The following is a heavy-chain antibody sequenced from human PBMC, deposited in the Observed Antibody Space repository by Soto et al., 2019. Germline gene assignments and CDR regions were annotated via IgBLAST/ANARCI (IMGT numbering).Heavy chain of an antibody. CDR3: ARGAGGEGSPESDAFDI. CDR1: GYTFTGYY. V-gene: IGHV1-2*04. CDR2: INPNSGGT. D-gene: IGHD1-26*01. Sequence: ASVKVSFKASGYTFTGYYMHWVRQAPGQGLEWMGWINPNSGGTNYAQKFQGWVTMTRDTSISTAYMELSRLRSDDTAVYYCARGAGGEGSPESDAFDIWGQGTMVTVSS. J-gene: IGHJ3*02.